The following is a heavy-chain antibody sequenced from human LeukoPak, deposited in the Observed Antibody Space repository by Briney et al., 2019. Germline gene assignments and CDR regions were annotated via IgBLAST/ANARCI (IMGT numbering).Heavy chain of an antibody. J-gene: IGHJ2*01. V-gene: IGHV3-23*01. D-gene: IGHD4-23*01. CDR1: GFTFSSYA. CDR3: AKAPPRYYGGNSGWYFDL. Sequence: PGGSLRLSCAASGFTFSSYAMSWVRQAPGKGLEWVSAISGSGGSTYYADSVKGRFTISRDNSKNTLYLQMNSLRAEDTAVYYCAKAPPRYYGGNSGWYFDLWGRGTLVTVSS. CDR2: ISGSGGST.